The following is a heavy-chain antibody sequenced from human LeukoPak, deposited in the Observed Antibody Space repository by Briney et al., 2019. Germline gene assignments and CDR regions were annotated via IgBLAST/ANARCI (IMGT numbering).Heavy chain of an antibody. CDR1: GFTFSSYG. CDR3: AKQKKYYDILTGYFYYYYMDV. J-gene: IGHJ6*03. CDR2: IRYDGSNK. Sequence: GGSLRLSCAASGFTFSSYGMHWVRQAPGKGLEWVAFIRYDGSNKYYADSVKGRFTISRDNSKNTLYLQMNSLRAEDTAVYYCAKQKKYYDILTGYFYYYYMDVWGKGTTVTISS. D-gene: IGHD3-9*01. V-gene: IGHV3-30*02.